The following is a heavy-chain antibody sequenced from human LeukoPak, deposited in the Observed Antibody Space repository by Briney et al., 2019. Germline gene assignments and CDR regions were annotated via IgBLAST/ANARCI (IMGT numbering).Heavy chain of an antibody. Sequence: GGSLRLSCAASGFSFSSYWMHWVRQAPGKGLVWVSRIKTDGSSATYADSVKGRFTISRDNSKNTLYLQMNSLRAEDTAVYYCARDRAEGPYYYYYYGMDVWGQGTTVTVSS. CDR1: GFSFSSYW. V-gene: IGHV3-74*01. J-gene: IGHJ6*02. CDR2: IKTDGSSA. CDR3: ARDRAEGPYYYYYYGMDV.